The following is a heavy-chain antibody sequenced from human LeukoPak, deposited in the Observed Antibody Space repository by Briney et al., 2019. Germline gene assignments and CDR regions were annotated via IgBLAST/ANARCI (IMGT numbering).Heavy chain of an antibody. D-gene: IGHD3-10*01. J-gene: IGHJ6*02. Sequence: SQTLSLTCTVSGGSISSGGYYWSWIRQHPGKGLEWIGYIYYSGSTNYNPSLKSRVTISVDTSKNQFSLKLSSVTAADTAVYYCAGEGQSYSGSGSYGYYYYGMDVWGQGTTVTVSS. V-gene: IGHV4-31*03. CDR3: AGEGQSYSGSGSYGYYYYGMDV. CDR1: GGSISSGGYY. CDR2: IYYSGST.